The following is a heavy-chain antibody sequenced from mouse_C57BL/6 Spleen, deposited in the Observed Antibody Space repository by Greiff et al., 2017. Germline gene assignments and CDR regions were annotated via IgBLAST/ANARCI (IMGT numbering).Heavy chain of an antibody. V-gene: IGHV1-15*01. Sequence: VQLQQSGAELVRPGASVTLSCKASGYTFTDYEMHWVKQTPVHGLEWIGAIDPETGGTAYNQKFKGKAILTADKSSSTAYMELRSLTSEDSAVYYCTRSLSLHWFAYWGQGTLVTVSA. CDR3: TRSLSLHWFAY. D-gene: IGHD6-2*01. CDR1: GYTFTDYE. CDR2: IDPETGGT. J-gene: IGHJ3*01.